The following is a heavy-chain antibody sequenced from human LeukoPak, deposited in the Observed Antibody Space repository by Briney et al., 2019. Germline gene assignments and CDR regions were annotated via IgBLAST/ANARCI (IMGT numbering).Heavy chain of an antibody. CDR1: GGSISSSRYY. Sequence: PSETLSLTCTVSGGSISSSRYYWGWIRQPPGKGLEWIGSIYYSGSTYYNPSLKSRVTISVDTSKNQFSLKLSSVTAADTAVYYCARLLRYYGSGSPFDYWGQGTLVTVFS. CDR2: IYYSGST. CDR3: ARLLRYYGSGSPFDY. V-gene: IGHV4-39*07. J-gene: IGHJ4*02. D-gene: IGHD3-10*01.